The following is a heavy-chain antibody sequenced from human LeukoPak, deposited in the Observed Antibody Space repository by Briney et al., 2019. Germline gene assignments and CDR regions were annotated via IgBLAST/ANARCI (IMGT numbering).Heavy chain of an antibody. V-gene: IGHV3-73*01. Sequence: GGSLRLSCAASGFTFSGSAMHWVRQASGKGLEWVGRIRSKANSYATVYAASVKGRFTISRDDSKNTAYLQMNSLKTEDTAVYYCTRPSYGDAPYVDYWGQGTLVTVSS. CDR1: GFTFSGSA. D-gene: IGHD4-17*01. CDR3: TRPSYGDAPYVDY. J-gene: IGHJ4*02. CDR2: IRSKANSYAT.